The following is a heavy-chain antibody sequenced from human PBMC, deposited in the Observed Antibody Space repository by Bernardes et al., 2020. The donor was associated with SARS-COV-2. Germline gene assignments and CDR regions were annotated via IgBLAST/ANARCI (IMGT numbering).Heavy chain of an antibody. CDR2: ISGSGGST. J-gene: IGHJ6*02. CDR3: AKVLVLDSSSGWYLASIRDYYYYGMDV. V-gene: IGHV3-23*01. Sequence: SLRLSCAASGFTFSSYAMSWVRQAPGKGLEWVSAISGSGGSTYYADSVKGRFTISRDNSKNTLYLQMNSLRAEDTAVYYCAKVLVLDSSSGWYLASIRDYYYYGMDVWGQGTTVTVSS. CDR1: GFTFSSYA. D-gene: IGHD6-19*01.